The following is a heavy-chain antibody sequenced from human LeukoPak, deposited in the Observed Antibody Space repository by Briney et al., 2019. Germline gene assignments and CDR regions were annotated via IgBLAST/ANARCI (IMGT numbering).Heavy chain of an antibody. CDR3: AKGAREAFYDFWSGSSHFDY. CDR2: ISGRGGST. D-gene: IGHD3-3*01. V-gene: IGHV3-23*01. Sequence: PGGSLRLSCAASGFTFSSYAMSWVRQAPGKGLGWVSAISGRGGSTYFADSVKGRITVARDNSKNTLYLQMNSLRAEDTAVYYCAKGAREAFYDFWSGSSHFDYWGQGTLVTVSS. J-gene: IGHJ4*02. CDR1: GFTFSSYA.